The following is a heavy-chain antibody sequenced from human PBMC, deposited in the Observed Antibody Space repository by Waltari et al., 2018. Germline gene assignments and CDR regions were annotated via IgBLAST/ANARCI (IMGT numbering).Heavy chain of an antibody. CDR1: GFSFSTSGVG. V-gene: IGHV2-5*02. CDR3: AHRPSHYDIFSGYYNYFDY. D-gene: IGHD3-9*01. J-gene: IGHJ4*02. Sequence: QITLKESGPTLVHPTQTLTLTCAFSGFSFSTSGVGVGWIRQPPGKALEWLAFVYWDDNKRYSPSLKGRLTITKDTSEDQVVLTMTNMDPVDTATYFCAHRPSHYDIFSGYYNYFDYWGQGILVTVSS. CDR2: VYWDDNK.